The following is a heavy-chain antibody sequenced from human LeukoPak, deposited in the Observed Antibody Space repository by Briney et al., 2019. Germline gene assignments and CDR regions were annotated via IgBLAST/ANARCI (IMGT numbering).Heavy chain of an antibody. CDR3: ARDANYYDSSGYCH. V-gene: IGHV1-2*02. CDR1: GYTFTGYY. Sequence: ASVKVSCKASGYTFTGYYMHWVRQAPGQGLEWMGWINPNSGGTNYAQKFQGRVTMTRDTSISTAYMELSRLRSDDTAVYYCARDANYYDSSGYCHWGQGTLVTVSS. J-gene: IGHJ4*02. D-gene: IGHD3-22*01. CDR2: INPNSGGT.